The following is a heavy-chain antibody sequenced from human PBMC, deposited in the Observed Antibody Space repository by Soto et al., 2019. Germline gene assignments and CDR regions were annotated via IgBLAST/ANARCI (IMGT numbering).Heavy chain of an antibody. CDR1: GFSFRNYW. CDR3: ARDIGYSSFDY. V-gene: IGHV3-7*01. J-gene: IGHJ4*02. CDR2: INHDGSEQ. Sequence: EVQLVESGGDLVQPGGSLRLSCAVSGFSFRNYWMSWFRQAPGKGLEWVANINHDGSEQNFLDSVKVRFTISRDNGKNSLFLQMNSLRAEDTAVYYCARDIGYSSFDYWGQGTLVTVSS. D-gene: IGHD2-15*01.